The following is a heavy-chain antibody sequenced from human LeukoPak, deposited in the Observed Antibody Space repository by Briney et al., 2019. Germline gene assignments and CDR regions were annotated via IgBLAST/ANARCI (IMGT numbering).Heavy chain of an antibody. CDR3: ARVRDYDFWSGPHAYYFDY. CDR2: IYYSGST. Sequence: PSESLSHTCTVSGGSISSYYRSWIRQPPGKGLEWIGYIYYSGSTNYNPSLKSRVTISVDTSKNQFSLKLSSVTAADTAVYYCARVRDYDFWSGPHAYYFDYWGQGTLVTVSS. V-gene: IGHV4-59*01. J-gene: IGHJ4*02. D-gene: IGHD3-3*01. CDR1: GGSISSYY.